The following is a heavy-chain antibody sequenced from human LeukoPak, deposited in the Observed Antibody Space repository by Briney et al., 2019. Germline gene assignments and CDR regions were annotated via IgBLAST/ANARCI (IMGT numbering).Heavy chain of an antibody. V-gene: IGHV3-23*01. CDR2: IYGSAYST. CDR1: GFTFSSYA. D-gene: IGHD4-17*01. J-gene: IGHJ4*02. Sequence: GGSLRLSCAASGFTFSSYAMSWVRQGPGKGLEWVSTIYGSAYSTYYADSVKGRFIISRDNSKNTLYLQMNSLRAEDTAVYYCVRGDYGDYTLFDYWGQGTLVTVSS. CDR3: VRGDYGDYTLFDY.